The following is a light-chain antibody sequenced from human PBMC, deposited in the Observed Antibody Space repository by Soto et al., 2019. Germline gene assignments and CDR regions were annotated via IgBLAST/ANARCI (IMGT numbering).Light chain of an antibody. CDR2: GAS. Sequence: EIVMTQSPATLSVSPGERATLSCRASQSVSSNLAWYQQKPGQAPRLLIYGASTRATGIPARFSGSGSGTEFTLNISSLQSEDFSVYYCQQYYYGPPYTFGQGTKLEIK. J-gene: IGKJ2*01. CDR1: QSVSSN. V-gene: IGKV3-15*01. CDR3: QQYYYGPPYT.